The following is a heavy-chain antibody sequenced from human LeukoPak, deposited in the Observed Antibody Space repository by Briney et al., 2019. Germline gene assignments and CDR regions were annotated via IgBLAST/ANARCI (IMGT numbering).Heavy chain of an antibody. V-gene: IGHV3-74*01. CDR3: LRGMDV. CDR1: GFTFSDYW. CDR2: INSDGTTT. J-gene: IGHJ6*02. Sequence: GGSLRLSCAASGFTFSDYWMHWVRHAPGKGPVWVSRINSDGTTTTYADSVKGRFTISRDNAKNTLYVQMSSLRAEDTAVYYCLRGMDVWGQGTTVTVSS.